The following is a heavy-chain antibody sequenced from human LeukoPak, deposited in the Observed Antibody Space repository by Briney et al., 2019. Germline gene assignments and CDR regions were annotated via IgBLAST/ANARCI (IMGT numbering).Heavy chain of an antibody. CDR1: GYTFTGYY. Sequence: GASVKVSCKASGYTFTGYYMHWVRQAPGQGLEWMGWINPNSGGTNYAQKFQGRVTMTRDTSISTAHMELSRLRSDDTAVYYCARGATMVRGVSDYWGQGTLVTVSS. J-gene: IGHJ4*02. CDR2: INPNSGGT. V-gene: IGHV1-2*02. CDR3: ARGATMVRGVSDY. D-gene: IGHD3-10*01.